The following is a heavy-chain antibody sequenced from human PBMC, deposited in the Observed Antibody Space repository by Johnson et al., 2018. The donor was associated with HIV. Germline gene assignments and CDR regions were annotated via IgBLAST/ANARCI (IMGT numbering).Heavy chain of an antibody. V-gene: IGHV3-9*01. J-gene: IGHJ3*01. CDR2: ISWNSDNI. D-gene: IGHD3-10*01. Sequence: VQLVESGGGLVQPGRSLRLSCAPSGFTFDDYAMHWVRQAPGKGLEWVSGISWNSDNIAYADSVRGRFTIARDNAKNSLHLQMNSLRAEDTAVYYCARAPEVRGVDAFDVWGQGTMVTVSS. CDR3: ARAPEVRGVDAFDV. CDR1: GFTFDDYA.